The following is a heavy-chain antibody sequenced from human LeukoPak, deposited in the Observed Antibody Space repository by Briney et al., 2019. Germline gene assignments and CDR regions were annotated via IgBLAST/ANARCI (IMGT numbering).Heavy chain of an antibody. CDR2: INPNSGGT. CDR1: GYTFTGYY. J-gene: IGHJ4*02. CDR3: ARGARDYYDSSGYYTY. D-gene: IGHD3-22*01. Sequence: ASVKVCCKASGYTFTGYYMHWVRQAPGQGLEWMGRINPNSGGTNYAQKFQGRVTMTRDTSISTAYMELSRLRSDDTAVYYCARGARDYYDSSGYYTYWGQGTLVTVSS. V-gene: IGHV1-2*06.